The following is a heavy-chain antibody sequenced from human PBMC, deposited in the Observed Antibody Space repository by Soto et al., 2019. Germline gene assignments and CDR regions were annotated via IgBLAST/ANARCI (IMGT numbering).Heavy chain of an antibody. Sequence: LPLPCTVSGGSISSSSYYWAWIRQPPGKGLEWIGSIDYSGSTYDNPSLKSRVTISVDTSKNPVSLKLSSLTAADTPVYYGARLTTNWYDPWGQGTLVTVSS. CDR3: ARLTTNWYDP. D-gene: IGHD4-4*01. CDR1: GGSISSSSYY. V-gene: IGHV4-39*01. CDR2: IDYSGST. J-gene: IGHJ5*02.